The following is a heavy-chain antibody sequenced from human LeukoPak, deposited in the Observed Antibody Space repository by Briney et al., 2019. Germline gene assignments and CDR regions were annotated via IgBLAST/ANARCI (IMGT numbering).Heavy chain of an antibody. CDR1: GFTFSSYA. Sequence: GGSLRLSCAASGFTFSSYAMSWVRQAPGKGLEWVSAISGSGGSTYYADSVKGRFTISRDNSKNTLYLQMNSLRAEDTAVYYCAKEPQYSKIVVVVAATVWFDPWGQGTLVTVSS. J-gene: IGHJ5*02. CDR2: ISGSGGST. D-gene: IGHD2-15*01. V-gene: IGHV3-23*01. CDR3: AKEPQYSKIVVVVAATVWFDP.